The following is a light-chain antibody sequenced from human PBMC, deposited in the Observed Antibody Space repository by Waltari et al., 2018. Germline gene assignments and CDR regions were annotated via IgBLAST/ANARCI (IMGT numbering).Light chain of an antibody. CDR1: SSDIGGHHY. CDR2: DVS. V-gene: IGLV2-14*03. CDR3: SAYTSSSSRV. J-gene: IGLJ1*01. Sequence: QSALTQPASVSGSPGQSITISCTGTSSDIGGHHYVSWYQQHPGKAPKLMIYDVSKLFSGISTRFSGSKSANTASLTISGLQAEDEADYYCSAYTSSSSRVFGTGTRVTVL.